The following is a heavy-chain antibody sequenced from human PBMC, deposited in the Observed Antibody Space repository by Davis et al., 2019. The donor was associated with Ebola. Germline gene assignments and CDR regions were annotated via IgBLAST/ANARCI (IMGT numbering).Heavy chain of an antibody. CDR1: GGSIRNGYYY. J-gene: IGHJ5*02. CDR3: ATNTTTSGWFDP. D-gene: IGHD1-26*01. CDR2: IYSIGTT. V-gene: IGHV4-30-4*08. Sequence: PSETLSLTCTVSGGSIRNGYYYWSWIRQSPGKGLEWIGHIYSIGTTHYNPSFKSRLTMSIDTSKNQFYLKLTSLTAADTAVYYCATNTTTSGWFDPWGQGTLVTVSS.